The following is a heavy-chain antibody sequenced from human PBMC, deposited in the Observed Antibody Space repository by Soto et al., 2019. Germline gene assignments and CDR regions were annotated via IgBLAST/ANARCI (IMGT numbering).Heavy chain of an antibody. CDR1: GGTFSSYA. CDR3: ARTVAPAQPYSSGWYRNYYYYGMDV. D-gene: IGHD6-19*01. J-gene: IGHJ6*02. Sequence: ASVKVSCKASGGTFSSYAISWVRQAPGQGLEWMGGIIPIFGTANYAQKFQGRVTITADESTSTAYMELSSLRSEDKAVYYCARTVAPAQPYSSGWYRNYYYYGMDVWGQGTTVTVSS. V-gene: IGHV1-69*13. CDR2: IIPIFGTA.